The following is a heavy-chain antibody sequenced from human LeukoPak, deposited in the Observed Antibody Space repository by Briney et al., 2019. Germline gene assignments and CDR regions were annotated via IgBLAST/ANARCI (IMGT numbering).Heavy chain of an antibody. J-gene: IGHJ3*02. CDR1: GGSISSGGYS. D-gene: IGHD3-3*01. CDR3: ARGSGYYFSDAFDI. V-gene: IGHV4-34*01. CDR2: INHSGST. Sequence: SETLSLTCAVSGGSISSGGYSWSWIRQPPGKGLEWIGEINHSGSTTYNPSLKSRVTISVDTSKNQFSLKLSSVTAADTAVYYCARGSGYYFSDAFDIWGQGTMVTVSS.